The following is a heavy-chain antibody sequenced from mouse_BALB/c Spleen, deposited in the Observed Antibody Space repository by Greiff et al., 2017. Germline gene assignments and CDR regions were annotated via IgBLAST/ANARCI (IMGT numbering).Heavy chain of an antibody. CDR2: INPSTGYT. J-gene: IGHJ3*01. CDR1: GYTFTSYW. CDR3: ANGKWPAWFAY. V-gene: IGHV1-7*01. Sequence: VQLQQSGAELAKPGASVKMSCKASGYTFTSYWMHWVKQRPGQGLEWIGYINPSTGYTEYNQKFKDKATLTADKSSSTAYMQLSSLTSEDSAVYYCANGKWPAWFAYWGQGTLVTVSA. D-gene: IGHD4-1*01.